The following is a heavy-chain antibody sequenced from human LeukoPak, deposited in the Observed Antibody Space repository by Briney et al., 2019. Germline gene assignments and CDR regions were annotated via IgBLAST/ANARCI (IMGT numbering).Heavy chain of an antibody. CDR3: ARVGSSGWYTRDYYYYMDV. Sequence: SETLSLTCTVSGGSISSYYWSWIRQPPGKGLEWIGYIYYSGSTNYNPSLKSRVTMSVDTSKNQFSLKLSSVTAADTAVYYCARVGSSGWYTRDYYYYMDVWGKGTTVTVSS. V-gene: IGHV4-59*01. CDR1: GGSISSYY. J-gene: IGHJ6*03. D-gene: IGHD6-19*01. CDR2: IYYSGST.